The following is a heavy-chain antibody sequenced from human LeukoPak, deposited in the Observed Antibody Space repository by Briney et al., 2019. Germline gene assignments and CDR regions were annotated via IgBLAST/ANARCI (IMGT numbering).Heavy chain of an antibody. V-gene: IGHV4-4*07. CDR1: GGSISSYY. D-gene: IGHD2-2*01. CDR3: AREAPVWYCSSTSCYGRAFDI. Sequence: SETLSLTCTVSGGSISSYYWSWIRQPAGKGLEWVGRIYTSGSTNYNPSLKSRVTMSVDTSKNQFSLKLSSVPAADTAVYYCAREAPVWYCSSTSCYGRAFDIWGQGTMVTVSS. J-gene: IGHJ3*02. CDR2: IYTSGST.